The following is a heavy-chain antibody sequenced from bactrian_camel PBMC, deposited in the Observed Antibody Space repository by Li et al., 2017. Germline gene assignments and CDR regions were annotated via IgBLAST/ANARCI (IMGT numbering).Heavy chain of an antibody. V-gene: IGHV3-2*01. CDR2: ITADGMIT. CDR1: GFTFSMYY. D-gene: IGHD6*01. Sequence: HVQLVESGGGLVQPGGSLRLSCAASGFTFSMYYMTWARQAPRKGLEWVASITADGMITFSAASMKGRFTISRDNAKNTVYLQMDSPESEDTALYYCAFMTEGPLSIPGNSMSACNYWGQGTQVTVS. CDR3: AFMTEGPLSIPGNSMSACNY. J-gene: IGHJ4*01.